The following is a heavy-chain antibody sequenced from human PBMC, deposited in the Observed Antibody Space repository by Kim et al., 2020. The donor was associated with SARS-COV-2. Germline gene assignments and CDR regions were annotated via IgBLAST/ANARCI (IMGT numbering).Heavy chain of an antibody. J-gene: IGHJ6*02. V-gene: IGHV3-11*04. CDR3: ARDLDIVVVPAGKRAYGMDV. Sequence: RFTISRDNAKNSLYLQMNSLRAEDTAVYYCARDLDIVVVPAGKRAYGMDVWGQGTTVTVSS. D-gene: IGHD2-2*01.